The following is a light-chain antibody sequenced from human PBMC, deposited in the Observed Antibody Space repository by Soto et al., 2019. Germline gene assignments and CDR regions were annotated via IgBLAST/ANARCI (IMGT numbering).Light chain of an antibody. CDR2: EVT. CDR1: SSDGDY. J-gene: IGLJ3*02. Sequence: QPVLTQPASMSGSPGQSITISCTGTSSDGDYVSWYQQHPGKAPKLILYEVTNRPSGVSNRFSGSKSDYTASLTISGLQAEDEAVYYCSSYTASSTLDVVFGGGTKLTVL. CDR3: SSYTASSTLDVV. V-gene: IGLV2-14*01.